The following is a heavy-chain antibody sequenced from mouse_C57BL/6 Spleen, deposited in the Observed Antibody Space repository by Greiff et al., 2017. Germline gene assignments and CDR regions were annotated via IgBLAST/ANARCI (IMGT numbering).Heavy chain of an antibody. Sequence: QVQLQQPGAELVMPGASVKLSCKASGYTFTSYWMHWVKQRPGQGLEWIGEIDPSDSYTNYNQKFKGKSTLTVDKSSSTAYMQLSSLTSEDSAVYYCARLDYGNSYYFDHWCQGTTLTVSP. J-gene: IGHJ2*01. CDR3: ARLDYGNSYYFDH. CDR2: IDPSDSYT. V-gene: IGHV1-69*01. D-gene: IGHD2-1*01. CDR1: GYTFTSYW.